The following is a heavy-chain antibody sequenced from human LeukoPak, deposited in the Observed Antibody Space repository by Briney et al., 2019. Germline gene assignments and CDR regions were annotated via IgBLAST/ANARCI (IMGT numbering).Heavy chain of an antibody. V-gene: IGHV1-69*04. CDR1: GYTFTGYY. D-gene: IGHD2-2*01. Sequence: SVKVSCKASGYTFTGYYLHWVRQAPGQGLEWMGRIIPILGIANYAQKFQGRVTITADKSTSTAYMELSSLRSEDTAVYYCARDSPSSSWGQGTLVTVSS. CDR3: ARDSPSSS. CDR2: IIPILGIA. J-gene: IGHJ5*02.